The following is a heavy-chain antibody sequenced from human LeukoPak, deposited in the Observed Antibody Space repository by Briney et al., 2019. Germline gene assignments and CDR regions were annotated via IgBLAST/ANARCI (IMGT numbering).Heavy chain of an antibody. V-gene: IGHV5-51*01. J-gene: IGHJ1*01. CDR3: ARRGCYESSCSYVH. CDR1: GYNFASYW. Sequence: GESLTISCKGSGYNFASYWIGWVRQMPGKGLEWMGIIYPGVSATRYSPSFQRQVTLSADKSISTAYLQWSSLKASDTAMYYCARRGCYESSCSYVHWGQDNGDRVSS. D-gene: IGHD3-22*01. CDR2: IYPGVSAT.